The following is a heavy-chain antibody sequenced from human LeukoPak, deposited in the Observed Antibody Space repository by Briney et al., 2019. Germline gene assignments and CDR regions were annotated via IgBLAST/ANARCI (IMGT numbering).Heavy chain of an antibody. CDR3: ARRGIWIQWNFEY. CDR1: GGAFNDYY. D-gene: IGHD5-12*01. V-gene: IGHV4-34*01. J-gene: IGHJ4*02. Sequence: SETLSLTCAVEGGAFNDYYWSWVRQSPEKGLEWIAEINQGGSTIYNPSLKNRVTMSINKTSKHFSRQLASLTAADTAAYFCARRGIWIQWNFEYWGQGVLVTVSS. CDR2: INQGGST.